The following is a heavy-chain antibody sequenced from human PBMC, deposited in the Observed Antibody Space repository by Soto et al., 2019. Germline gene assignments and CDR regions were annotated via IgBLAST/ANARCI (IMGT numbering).Heavy chain of an antibody. CDR2: IYWDDDK. V-gene: IGHV2-5*02. J-gene: IGHJ4*02. CDR1: GFSLSTSGVG. D-gene: IGHD3-3*01. Sequence: SGPTLVNPTQTLTLTCTFSGFSLSTSGVGVGWIRQPPGKALEWLALIYWDDDKRYSPSLKSRLTITKDTSKNQVVLTMTNMDPVDTATYYCAHSEIRIFGVVTPPFDYWGQGTLVTVSS. CDR3: AHSEIRIFGVVTPPFDY.